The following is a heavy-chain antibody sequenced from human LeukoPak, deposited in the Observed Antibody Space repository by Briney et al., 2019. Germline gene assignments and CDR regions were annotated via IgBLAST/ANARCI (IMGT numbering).Heavy chain of an antibody. CDR3: ARGRVGATTCFDY. V-gene: IGHV3-43*02. J-gene: IGHJ4*02. CDR1: GFSFDDYA. D-gene: IGHD1-26*01. Sequence: GGSLRLSCAASGFSFDDYAMHWVRQAPGKGLEWVSLISGDGGSTYYADSVKGRFTISRDSSKNTLYLQMNSLRAEDTAVYYCARGRVGATTCFDYWGQGTLVTVSS. CDR2: ISGDGGST.